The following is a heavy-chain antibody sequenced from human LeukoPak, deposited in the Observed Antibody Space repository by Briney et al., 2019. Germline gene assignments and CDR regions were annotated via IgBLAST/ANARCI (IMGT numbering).Heavy chain of an antibody. CDR3: ARGRYCSADICSGGDAFDI. CDR1: GGSINNYY. CDR2: IYTRGGT. V-gene: IGHV4-4*07. D-gene: IGHD2-15*01. Sequence: PSETLSLTCTVSGGSINNYYWSWIRQPAGEGLEWIGRIYTRGGTNYNPSLKSRVTMSVDTSKNQFSLKLNSVTAADTAVYYCARGRYCSADICSGGDAFDIWGQGTMVSVSS. J-gene: IGHJ3*02.